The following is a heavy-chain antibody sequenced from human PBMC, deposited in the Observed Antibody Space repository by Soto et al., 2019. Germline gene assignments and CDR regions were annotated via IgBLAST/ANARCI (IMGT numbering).Heavy chain of an antibody. CDR2: ISAYNGNT. D-gene: IGHD5-18*01. V-gene: IGHV1-18*01. CDR1: GYTFTSYG. CDR3: ARELLVGYSYARPRFLMDY. Sequence: QVQLVQSGAEVKKPGASVKVSCKASGYTFTSYGISWVRQAPGQGLEWMGWISAYNGNTNYAQKLQGRVTMTTDTYTSTAYMELRSLRSDDTAVYDCARELLVGYSYARPRFLMDYWGQGTMVTVSS. J-gene: IGHJ4*02.